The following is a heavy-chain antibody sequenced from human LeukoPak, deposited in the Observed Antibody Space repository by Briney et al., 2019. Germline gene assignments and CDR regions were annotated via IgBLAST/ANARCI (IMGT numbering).Heavy chain of an antibody. D-gene: IGHD6-19*01. CDR3: ARPGYSSGWDAFDI. J-gene: IGHJ3*02. Sequence: PSETLSLTCTVSGGSISSSSYYWGWIRQPPGKGLAWIGSIYYSGSTYYNPSLKSRVTISVDTSKNQFSLKLSSVTAADTAVYYCARPGYSSGWDAFDIWGQGTMVTVSS. V-gene: IGHV4-39*01. CDR1: GGSISSSSYY. CDR2: IYYSGST.